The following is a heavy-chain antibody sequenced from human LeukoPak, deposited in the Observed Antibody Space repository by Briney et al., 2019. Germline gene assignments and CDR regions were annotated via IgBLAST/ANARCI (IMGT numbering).Heavy chain of an antibody. D-gene: IGHD1-26*01. CDR2: IWYDGSNK. V-gene: IGHV3-33*06. CDR1: GFTFSSYG. J-gene: IGHJ4*02. CDR3: AKCGRSGSYSTYYFDY. Sequence: PGGSLRLSCAASGFTFSSYGMHWVRQAPGKGLEWVAVIWYDGSNKYYADSVKGRFTISRDNSKNTLYLQMNSLRAEDTAVYYYAKCGRSGSYSTYYFDYWGQGTLVTVSS.